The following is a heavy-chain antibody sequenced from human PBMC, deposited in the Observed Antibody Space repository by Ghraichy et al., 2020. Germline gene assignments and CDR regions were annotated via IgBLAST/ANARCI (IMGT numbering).Heavy chain of an antibody. D-gene: IGHD1-26*01. CDR1: GGSISSSSYY. CDR3: ARLLRGEWELLEAFDI. Sequence: SETLSLTCTVSGGSISSSSYYWGWIRQPPGKGLEWIGSIYYSGSTYYNPSLKSRVTISVDTSKNQFSLKLSSVTAADTAVYYCARLLRGEWELLEAFDIWGQGTMVTVSS. CDR2: IYYSGST. V-gene: IGHV4-39*01. J-gene: IGHJ3*02.